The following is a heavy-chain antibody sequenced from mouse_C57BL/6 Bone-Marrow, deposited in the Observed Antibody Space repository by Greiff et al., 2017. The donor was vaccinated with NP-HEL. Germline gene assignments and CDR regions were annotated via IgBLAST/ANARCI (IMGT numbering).Heavy chain of an antibody. Sequence: DVKLQESGPGLVKPSQSLSLTCSVTGYSITSGYYWNWIRQFPGNKLEWMGYISYDGSNNYNPSLKNRISITRDTSKNQFFLKLNSVTTEDTATYYCAKLRRRDWYFDVWGTGTTVTVSS. V-gene: IGHV3-6*01. D-gene: IGHD2-4*01. CDR2: ISYDGSN. J-gene: IGHJ1*03. CDR1: GYSITSGYY. CDR3: AKLRRRDWYFDV.